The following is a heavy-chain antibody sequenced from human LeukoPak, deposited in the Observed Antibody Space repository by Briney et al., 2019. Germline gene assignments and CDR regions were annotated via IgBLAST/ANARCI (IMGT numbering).Heavy chain of an antibody. Sequence: GASVKVSCKASGGTFSSYAISWVRQAPGQGLEWMGRIIPIFGTANYAQKFQGRVTITTDESTSTAYMELSSLRSEDTAVYYCARDVVGYDSSGYYYRYWGQGTLVTVSS. CDR2: IIPIFGTA. V-gene: IGHV1-69*05. J-gene: IGHJ4*02. D-gene: IGHD3-22*01. CDR3: ARDVVGYDSSGYYYRY. CDR1: GGTFSSYA.